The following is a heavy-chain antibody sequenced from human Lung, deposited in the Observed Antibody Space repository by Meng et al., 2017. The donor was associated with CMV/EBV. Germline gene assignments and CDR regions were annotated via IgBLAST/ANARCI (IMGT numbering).Heavy chain of an antibody. Sequence: SCAASGFTFSSYAMHWVRQAPGKGLEWVAVISYDGSNKYYADSVKGRFTISRDNAKNSLYLQMNSLRAEDTAIYYCARDSNSHDGSVYFDTVDIWXQGTMVTVSS. D-gene: IGHD3-22*01. J-gene: IGHJ3*02. CDR1: GFTFSSYA. CDR3: ARDSNSHDGSVYFDTVDI. V-gene: IGHV3-30-3*01. CDR2: ISYDGSNK.